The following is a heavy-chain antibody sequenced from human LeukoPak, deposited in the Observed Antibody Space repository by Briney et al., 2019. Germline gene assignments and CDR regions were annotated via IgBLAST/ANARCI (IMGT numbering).Heavy chain of an antibody. J-gene: IGHJ6*02. CDR1: GFTFSSYA. V-gene: IGHV3-23*01. CDR3: AKRPGYSYGRSLYYYGMDV. CDR2: ISGSGYST. D-gene: IGHD5-18*01. Sequence: GGSLRLSCTASGFTFSSYAMNWVRQAPGQGLEWVSAISGSGYSTFYADSMKGRFTISRDNSKNTLYLQMNSLRAEDTAVYYCAKRPGYSYGRSLYYYGMDVWGQGTTVTVSS.